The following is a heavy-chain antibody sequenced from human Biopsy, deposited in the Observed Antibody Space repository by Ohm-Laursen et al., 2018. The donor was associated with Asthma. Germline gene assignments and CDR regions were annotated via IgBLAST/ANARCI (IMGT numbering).Heavy chain of an antibody. D-gene: IGHD3-3*01. CDR2: ISYDGRNK. V-gene: IGHV3-30*03. CDR3: ARGAYYDFWSGYYRPIPGYYGMDV. CDR1: GFSFSGYG. J-gene: IGHJ6*02. Sequence: SLRLSCAASGFSFSGYGMHWVRQAPGKGLEWVAVISYDGRNKYYGDSVKGRFTISRDNSKNTVYLQMISLRVEDTSVYYCARGAYYDFWSGYYRPIPGYYGMDVWGHGTTVTVSS.